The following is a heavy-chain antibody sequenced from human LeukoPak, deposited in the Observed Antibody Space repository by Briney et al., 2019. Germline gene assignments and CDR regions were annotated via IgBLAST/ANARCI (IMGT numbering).Heavy chain of an antibody. V-gene: IGHV4-31*03. CDR3: ARQYYDILTAYYAAGSWFDP. CDR1: GGSISSDNSY. J-gene: IGHJ5*02. Sequence: SQTLSLTCTVSGGSISSDNSYWSWLRHHPGKGLECIGHIYYSGSTYYSPSLKSRVTISIDTSKNQFSLKLRSVTAADTAVYFCARQYYDILTAYYAAGSWFDPWGQGTLVTVSS. CDR2: IYYSGST. D-gene: IGHD3-9*01.